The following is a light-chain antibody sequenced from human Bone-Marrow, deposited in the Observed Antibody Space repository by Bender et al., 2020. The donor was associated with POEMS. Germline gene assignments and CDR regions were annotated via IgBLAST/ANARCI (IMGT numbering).Light chain of an antibody. CDR3: AVWDDTLSGVI. CDR2: TNN. J-gene: IGLJ2*01. Sequence: QSVLTQPPSASGTPGQRVIISCSGSTSNIGSNTVNWYQQLPGTAPKLLIYTNNKRPSGVPDRFSGSRSGTSASLAISGLHSEDEADYYCAVWDDTLSGVIFGGGTKLTVL. V-gene: IGLV1-44*01. CDR1: TSNIGSNT.